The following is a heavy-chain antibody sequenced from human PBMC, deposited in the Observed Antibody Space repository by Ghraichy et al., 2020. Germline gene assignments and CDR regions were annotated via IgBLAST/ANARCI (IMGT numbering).Heavy chain of an antibody. CDR2: ISYDGSNK. D-gene: IGHD5-24*01. Sequence: GGSLRLSCAASGFTFSSHAMHWVRQAPGKGLEWVAVISYDGSNKFYADSVKGRFTISRDNTRNTLYLQMNSLIAEDTAVYFCARDWGGHNYWDAVEIWGQGTMVTVSS. J-gene: IGHJ3*02. CDR3: ARDWGGHNYWDAVEI. V-gene: IGHV3-30-3*01. CDR1: GFTFSSHA.